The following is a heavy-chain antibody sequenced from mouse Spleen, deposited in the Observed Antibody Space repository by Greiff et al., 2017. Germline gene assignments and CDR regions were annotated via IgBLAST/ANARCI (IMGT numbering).Heavy chain of an antibody. D-gene: IGHD2-2*01. CDR3: ARQRLRAWFAY. V-gene: IGHV5-9-3*01. CDR1: GFTFSSYA. J-gene: IGHJ3*01. CDR2: ISSGGSYT. Sequence: EVQVVESGGGLVKPGGSLKLSCAASGFTFSSYAMSWVRQTPEKRLEWVATISSGGSYTYYPDSVKGRFTISRDNAKNTLYLQMSSLRSEDTAMYYCARQRLRAWFAYWGQGTLVTVSA.